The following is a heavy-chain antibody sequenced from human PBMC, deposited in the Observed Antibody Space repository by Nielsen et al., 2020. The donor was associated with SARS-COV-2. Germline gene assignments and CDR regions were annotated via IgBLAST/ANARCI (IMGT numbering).Heavy chain of an antibody. J-gene: IGHJ6*02. Sequence: SETLSLTCTVSGGSISNYYWSWIRQPPGKGLEWIGYINYTGSSYYNPSLRSRVTISVDPSKNQFALRLSSVTAADTAVYYCARDQIGKDSRGYLFYYYGMDVWGQGTTVIVSS. D-gene: IGHD3-22*01. CDR3: ARDQIGKDSRGYLFYYYGMDV. CDR2: INYTGSS. V-gene: IGHV4-30-4*01. CDR1: GGSISNYY.